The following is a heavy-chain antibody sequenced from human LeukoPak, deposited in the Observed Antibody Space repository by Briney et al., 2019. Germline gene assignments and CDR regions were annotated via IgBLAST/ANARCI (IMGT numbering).Heavy chain of an antibody. V-gene: IGHV3-23*01. J-gene: IGHJ3*02. CDR2: IHADGTPT. CDR1: GFTFNNYA. CDR3: AKDQATRGNYYGRAFDI. D-gene: IGHD3-22*01. Sequence: GGSLRLSCAASGFTFNNYAMSWVRKAQGKGLEWVSAIHADGTPTYDADSVKGRFTISRDNSKNTLYLQMNSLRAEDTAIYYCAKDQATRGNYYGRAFDIWGQGTMVTVSS.